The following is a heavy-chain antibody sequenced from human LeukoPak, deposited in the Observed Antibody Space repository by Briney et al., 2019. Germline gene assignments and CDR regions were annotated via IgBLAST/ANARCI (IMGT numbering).Heavy chain of an antibody. Sequence: SGGSLRLSCAASGFTFSSYWVTWVRQAPGKGLGWVANINEDGSEKYYVDSLKGRFTISRDNARNSLYLQMNSLRAEDTAVYYCARGPCINGLCYNWYFDLWGRGTVVTVSS. CDR1: GFTFSSYW. J-gene: IGHJ2*01. CDR3: ARGPCINGLCYNWYFDL. D-gene: IGHD2-8*01. CDR2: INEDGSEK. V-gene: IGHV3-7*01.